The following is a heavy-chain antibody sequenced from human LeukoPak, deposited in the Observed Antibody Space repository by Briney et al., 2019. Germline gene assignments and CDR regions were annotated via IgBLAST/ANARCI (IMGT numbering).Heavy chain of an antibody. CDR3: ARAGTRGDYDAFDI. D-gene: IGHD4-17*01. Sequence: PGGSLRLSCAASGFTVSSNYMTWVRQAPGKGLEWGSVIYSGGSTNSADSVQGRFTIARHNPKNTLYLQRNSLRAEDTAVYYCARAGTRGDYDAFDIWGQGTMVTVSS. CDR1: GFTVSSNY. J-gene: IGHJ3*02. V-gene: IGHV3-53*01. CDR2: IYSGGST.